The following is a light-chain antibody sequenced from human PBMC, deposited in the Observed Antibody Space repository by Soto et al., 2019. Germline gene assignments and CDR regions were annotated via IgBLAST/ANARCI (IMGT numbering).Light chain of an antibody. Sequence: AIQMTQSPSSLSASVGDRVTITCRASQGIRDNLGWYQHKPGKAPQLLIYAASTLQSGVPPRFSGSGSGTDFSLTISSLQPEDFPTYYCLQDYNFPRTFGQGTKVEIK. J-gene: IGKJ1*01. V-gene: IGKV1-6*01. CDR2: AAS. CDR1: QGIRDN. CDR3: LQDYNFPRT.